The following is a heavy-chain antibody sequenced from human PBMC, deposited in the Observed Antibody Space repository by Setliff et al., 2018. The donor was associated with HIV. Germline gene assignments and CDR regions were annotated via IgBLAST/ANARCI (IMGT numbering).Heavy chain of an antibody. CDR3: VKSASWDLRGWLH. D-gene: IGHD6-19*01. CDR2: MSGSTGDT. Sequence: PEGSLRLSCAASGFTFNSYALSWVRQAPGKGLEWVATMSGSTGDTYYADSVKGRFTISRDNSKNMVYLQMSSLRAEDSAVYYCVKSASWDLRGWLHWGQGTPVTVSS. CDR1: GFTFNSYA. J-gene: IGHJ4*02. V-gene: IGHV3-23*01.